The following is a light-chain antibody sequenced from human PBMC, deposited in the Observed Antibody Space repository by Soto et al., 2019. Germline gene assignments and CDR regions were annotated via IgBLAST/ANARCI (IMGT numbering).Light chain of an antibody. CDR1: QSVSRSD. J-gene: IGKJ4*02. CDR3: QQYCSSPLT. CDR2: AAS. V-gene: IGKV3D-20*01. Sequence: EIGLTQSPATLSLSPGERATLSCGASQSVSRSDLAWYQQKPGLAPSLLIYAASSRATGIPDRFSGSGSGTDFILTVSRLAPEEFAVYYCQQYCSSPLTFGGGTTVEIK.